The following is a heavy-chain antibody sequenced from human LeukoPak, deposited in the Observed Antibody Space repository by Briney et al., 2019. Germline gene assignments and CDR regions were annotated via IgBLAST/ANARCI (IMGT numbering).Heavy chain of an antibody. V-gene: IGHV3-53*01. J-gene: IGHJ4*02. CDR2: MYTGGTT. D-gene: IGHD3-16*01. Sequence: GGSLRLSCAASGFTVSGTHMSWVRQAPGKGLEWVSAMYTGGTTYYADSVKCRFTISRDNSRNTLFLHMSSLRADDAAVYYCAKDEATSGGGLASWGQGTLVTVSS. CDR1: GFTVSGTH. CDR3: AKDEATSGGGLAS.